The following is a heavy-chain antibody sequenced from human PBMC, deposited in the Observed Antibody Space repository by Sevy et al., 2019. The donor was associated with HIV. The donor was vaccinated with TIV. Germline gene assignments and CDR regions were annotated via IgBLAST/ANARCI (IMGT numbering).Heavy chain of an antibody. Sequence: GGSLRLSCAASGFTFSNSGMHWVRQSPGKGLEWVACIFSDGITKYYGDSVKGRFTVFRDNSKSTLYLQINSLRVEDTALYYCARERPSDWYLDSWGQGTLVTVSS. J-gene: IGHJ4*02. CDR2: IFSDGITK. CDR1: GFTFSNSG. D-gene: IGHD6-19*01. CDR3: ARERPSDWYLDS. V-gene: IGHV3-33*01.